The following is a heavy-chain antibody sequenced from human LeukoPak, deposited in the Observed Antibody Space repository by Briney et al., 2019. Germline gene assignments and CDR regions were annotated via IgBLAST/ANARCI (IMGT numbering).Heavy chain of an antibody. Sequence: SETLSLTCTVSGGSISSDYWSWIRQPPGKGLEWIGNIYYSGSTNYNPSLKSRVTISVDTSKDQFSVKLSSVTAADTAVYYCAKDRIAVAGNGYFDYWGQGTLVTVSS. CDR2: IYYSGST. D-gene: IGHD6-19*01. J-gene: IGHJ4*02. V-gene: IGHV4-59*01. CDR3: AKDRIAVAGNGYFDY. CDR1: GGSISSDY.